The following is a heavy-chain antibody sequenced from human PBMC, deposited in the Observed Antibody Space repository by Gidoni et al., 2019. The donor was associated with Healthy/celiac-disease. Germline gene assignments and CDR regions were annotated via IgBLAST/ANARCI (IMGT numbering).Heavy chain of an antibody. CDR1: GGSFRGYY. CDR3: ARGTTADWFDP. Sequence: QVQLQQWGAGLLKPSETLSLTCAVYGGSFRGYYWSWIRQPPGKGLEWIGEINHSGSTNYNPSLKSRVTISVDTSKNQFSRKLSSVTAADTAVYYCARGTTADWFDPWGQGTLVTVSS. CDR2: INHSGST. V-gene: IGHV4-34*01. J-gene: IGHJ5*02.